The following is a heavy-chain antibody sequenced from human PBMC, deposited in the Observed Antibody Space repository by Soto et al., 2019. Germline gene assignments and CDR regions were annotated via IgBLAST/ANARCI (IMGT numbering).Heavy chain of an antibody. CDR1: GGSISGHY. CDR2: INYSGST. V-gene: IGHV4-59*11. CDR3: ARWGYGSGRDGMDV. J-gene: IGHJ6*02. D-gene: IGHD3-10*01. Sequence: QVQLQESGPGLVKPSETLSLSCTVSGGSISGHYWSWIRQPPGKGLEWIANINYSGSTNYNPSLESRVTISVHTSQNQFSLKLTSVTAADTAVYYCARWGYGSGRDGMDVWGQGTTVTVSS.